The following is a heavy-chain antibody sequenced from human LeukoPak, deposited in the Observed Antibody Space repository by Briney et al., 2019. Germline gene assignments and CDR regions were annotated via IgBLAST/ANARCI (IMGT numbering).Heavy chain of an antibody. CDR3: AKPGMTTLYYFDY. CDR2: ISSSSSYT. V-gene: IGHV3-11*03. Sequence: GGSLRLSCAASGFTFSDYYMSWIRQAPGKGLEWVSYISSSSSYTNYADSVKGRFTISRDNAKNSLYLQMNSLRAEDTAVYYCAKPGMTTLYYFDYWGQGTLVTVSS. D-gene: IGHD4-11*01. J-gene: IGHJ4*02. CDR1: GFTFSDYY.